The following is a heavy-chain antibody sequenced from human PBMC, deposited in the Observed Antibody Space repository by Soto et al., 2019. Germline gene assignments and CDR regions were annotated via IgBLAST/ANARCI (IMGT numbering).Heavy chain of an antibody. CDR1: GASISSGNW. Sequence: SETPSLTCAVSGASISSGNWWTWVRQTPQRGLEYIGEIFHDGTANYYPSFERRVAISVDTSKNQFSLKLTSVTAAGTAIYFCARLVYDTRLNYMYFDFWGQGALVTVSS. V-gene: IGHV4-4*02. CDR2: IFHDGTA. D-gene: IGHD3-10*01. CDR3: ARLVYDTRLNYMYFDF. J-gene: IGHJ4*02.